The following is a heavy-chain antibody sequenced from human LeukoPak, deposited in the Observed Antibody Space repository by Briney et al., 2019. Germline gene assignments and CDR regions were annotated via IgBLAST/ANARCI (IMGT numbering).Heavy chain of an antibody. Sequence: GGSLRLSCAASGFTFSSYAMSWVRQAPGKGLVWVSRISPDGSTTGHADSVKGRFTTSRDNAKNTLFLQMNSLRAEDTAVYYCTRDFDFSSAIWGQGTLVTVSS. J-gene: IGHJ4*02. V-gene: IGHV3-74*01. CDR2: ISPDGSTT. CDR3: TRDFDFSSAI. CDR1: GFTFSSYA. D-gene: IGHD3-3*01.